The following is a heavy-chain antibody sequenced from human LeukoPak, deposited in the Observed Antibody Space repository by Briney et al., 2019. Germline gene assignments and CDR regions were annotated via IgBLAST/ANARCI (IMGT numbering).Heavy chain of an antibody. D-gene: IGHD6-13*01. Sequence: SVKVSCKASGGTFSSYAISWVRQAPGQGLEWMGRIIPILGIANYAQKFQGRVTITADKSTSTAYMELSSLRSEDTAVYYCARDISGAAAGLGYWGQGTLVTVSS. J-gene: IGHJ4*02. CDR1: GGTFSSYA. CDR2: IIPILGIA. V-gene: IGHV1-69*04. CDR3: ARDISGAAAGLGY.